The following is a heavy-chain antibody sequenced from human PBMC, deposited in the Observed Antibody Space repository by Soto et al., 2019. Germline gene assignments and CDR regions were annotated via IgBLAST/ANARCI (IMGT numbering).Heavy chain of an antibody. CDR2: INAGGFDT. D-gene: IGHD4-17*01. V-gene: IGHV3-23*01. Sequence: GGSLILSCAASGVTFSNYAMSWVRQAPGKGLEWVSAINAGGFDTYYADSVKGRFAVSRDNSKNTLFLQMNSLRAEDTAVYYCAIRQYGVYFDSWGQGTLVTVSS. CDR3: AIRQYGVYFDS. J-gene: IGHJ4*02. CDR1: GVTFSNYA.